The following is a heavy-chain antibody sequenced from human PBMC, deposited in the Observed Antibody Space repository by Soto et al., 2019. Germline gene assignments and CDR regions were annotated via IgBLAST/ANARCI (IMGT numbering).Heavy chain of an antibody. J-gene: IGHJ6*02. Sequence: AAAKVSCKASGYTFTSYGISWVRQAPGQGLEWMGWISAYNGNTNYAQKLQGSGTMTTDTSTSTAYMELRRLRSDDTAVYYCAGDPSYSTYYYGMDVWGQGTTVTVSS. CDR1: GYTFTSYG. CDR2: ISAYNGNT. V-gene: IGHV1-18*01. D-gene: IGHD4-4*01. CDR3: AGDPSYSTYYYGMDV.